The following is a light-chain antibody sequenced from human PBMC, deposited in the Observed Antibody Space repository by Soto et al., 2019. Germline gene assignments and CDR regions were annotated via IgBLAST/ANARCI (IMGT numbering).Light chain of an antibody. CDR1: SSNIGTNS. CDR3: AAWDDSLNGFYV. V-gene: IGLV1-44*01. CDR2: NND. J-gene: IGLJ1*01. Sequence: QSVLTQPPSASGTPGQGVTISCSGGSSNIGTNSVNWYQQPPGRAPKLLIYNNDLRPSGVPDRFSGSKSGTSASLAISGLQSEDEADYYCAAWDDSLNGFYVFGIGTKVTVL.